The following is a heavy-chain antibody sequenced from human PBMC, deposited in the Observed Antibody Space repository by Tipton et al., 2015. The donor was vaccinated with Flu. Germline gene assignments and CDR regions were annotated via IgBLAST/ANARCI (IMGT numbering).Heavy chain of an antibody. J-gene: IGHJ6*02. CDR2: ISYDGSNK. CDR3: AKESPEPKYYYSHSGMDV. CDR1: GFTFSSYG. D-gene: IGHD1-14*01. Sequence: SLRLSCAASGFTFSSYGMHWVRQAPGKGLEWVAVISYDGSNKYYADSVKGRFTISRDNSKNTLYLQMNSLRAEDTAVYYCAKESPEPKYYYSHSGMDVWGQGTTVPVSS. V-gene: IGHV3-30*18.